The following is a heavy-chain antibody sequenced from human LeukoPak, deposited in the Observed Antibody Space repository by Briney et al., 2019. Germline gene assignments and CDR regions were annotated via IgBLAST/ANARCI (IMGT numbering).Heavy chain of an antibody. V-gene: IGHV3-9*01. CDR2: ISWNSGSI. CDR3: ARDQTRVTDSSSAADY. D-gene: IGHD6-6*01. CDR1: GFTFDDYA. J-gene: IGHJ4*02. Sequence: GGSLRLSCAASGFTFDDYAMHWVRQAPGKGLEWVSGISWNSGSIGYADSVKGRFTISRDNAKNSLYLQMNSLRAEDTAVYYCARDQTRVTDSSSAADYWGQGTLVTVSS.